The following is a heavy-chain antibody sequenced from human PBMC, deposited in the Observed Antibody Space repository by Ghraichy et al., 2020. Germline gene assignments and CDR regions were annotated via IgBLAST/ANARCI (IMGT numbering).Heavy chain of an antibody. CDR3: VTSPTLQPPGF. CDR1: GFTFRNYW. CDR2: INEDGAEK. D-gene: IGHD2-21*01. Sequence: GGSLRLSCAASGFTFRNYWLSWVRQAPGKGLEWVANINEDGAEKYYLDSVKGRFAISRDNAKNSLYLQMNSLSAGDTAVYYCVTSPTLQPPGFWGQGALVTVSS. V-gene: IGHV3-7*01. J-gene: IGHJ4*02.